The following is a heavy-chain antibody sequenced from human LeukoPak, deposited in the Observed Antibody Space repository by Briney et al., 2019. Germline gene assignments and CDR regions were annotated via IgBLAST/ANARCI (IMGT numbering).Heavy chain of an antibody. Sequence: GGSLRLSCAASGFTFSSYSMNWVRQAPGKGLEWVSYISSSGSTIYYADSVKGRFTISRDNAKNSLYLQMNSLRAEDTAVYYCARPPSGSYYLDGMDVWGQGTTVTVSS. D-gene: IGHD1-26*01. J-gene: IGHJ6*02. CDR3: ARPPSGSYYLDGMDV. V-gene: IGHV3-48*04. CDR2: ISSSGSTI. CDR1: GFTFSSYS.